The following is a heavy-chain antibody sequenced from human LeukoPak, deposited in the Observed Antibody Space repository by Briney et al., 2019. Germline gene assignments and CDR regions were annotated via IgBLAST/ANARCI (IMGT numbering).Heavy chain of an antibody. CDR1: GGSISSLTYY. CDR2: IYYSGTT. D-gene: IGHD6-19*01. CDR3: AGYSSGWSSGGGY. J-gene: IGHJ4*02. V-gene: IGHV4-39*01. Sequence: PSETLSLTCTVSGGSISSLTYYWGWIRQPPGRGLEWIASIYYSGTTYYSPSLKSRVTISVNRSNNQFSLRLISVTAADTAVYFCAGYSSGWSSGGGYWGQGTLVTVSS.